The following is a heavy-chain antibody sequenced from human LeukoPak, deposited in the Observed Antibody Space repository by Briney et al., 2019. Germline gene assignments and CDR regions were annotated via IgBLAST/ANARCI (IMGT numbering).Heavy chain of an antibody. Sequence: GASVKVSCKASGYTFTDYYMHWVRQAPGQGLEGMGWINPSSGGTNYAQKFQGRVTVTRDTSISTAYIDLSRLRSDDTAVYYCARAGVWDYSDSSGYHNAAFDIWGQGTMVTVSS. D-gene: IGHD3-22*01. CDR2: INPSSGGT. CDR1: GYTFTDYY. CDR3: ARAGVWDYSDSSGYHNAAFDI. V-gene: IGHV1-2*02. J-gene: IGHJ3*02.